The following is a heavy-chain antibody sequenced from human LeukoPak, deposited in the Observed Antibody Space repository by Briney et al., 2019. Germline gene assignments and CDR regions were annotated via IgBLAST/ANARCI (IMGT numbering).Heavy chain of an antibody. CDR3: TRGARTGGWTSGLDH. D-gene: IGHD6-19*01. Sequence: GGSLRLSCAASGFPFSSYAMSWVRQAPGKGLEGVSDISGSGGSTYYADSVKGRSTIFRDNVNNSLYLQMNSLRAEDTAVYYCTRGARTGGWTSGLDHWGQGTLVSVSS. J-gene: IGHJ4*02. CDR2: ISGSGGST. CDR1: GFPFSSYA. V-gene: IGHV3-23*01.